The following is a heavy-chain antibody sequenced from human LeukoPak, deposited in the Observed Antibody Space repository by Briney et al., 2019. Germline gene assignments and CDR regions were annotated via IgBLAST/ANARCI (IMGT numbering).Heavy chain of an antibody. CDR1: GFTFDDYA. J-gene: IGHJ4*02. CDR2: ISWNSGSI. Sequence: GGSLRLSCAASGFTFDDYAMHWVRQAPGKGLEWVSGISWNSGSIGYADSVKGRFTISRDNAKNSLYLQMNSLRAEDTAVYYWARAPHLYGLGTGTKNYFDYWGRGTLVTVP. CDR3: ARAPHLYGLGTGTKNYFDY. V-gene: IGHV3-9*01. D-gene: IGHD4-17*01.